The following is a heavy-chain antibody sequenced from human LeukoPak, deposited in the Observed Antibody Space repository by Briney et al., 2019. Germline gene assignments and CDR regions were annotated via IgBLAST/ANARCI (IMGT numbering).Heavy chain of an antibody. Sequence: ASVKVSCKASGGTFSSYAISWVRQAPGQGLEWMGRIIPILGIANYAQKFQGRVTITADKSTSTAYMELSSLRSEDTAVYYCARPVLPYSSSWYYFDYWGQGTLVTVSS. D-gene: IGHD6-13*01. J-gene: IGHJ4*02. CDR3: ARPVLPYSSSWYYFDY. V-gene: IGHV1-69*04. CDR1: GGTFSSYA. CDR2: IIPILGIA.